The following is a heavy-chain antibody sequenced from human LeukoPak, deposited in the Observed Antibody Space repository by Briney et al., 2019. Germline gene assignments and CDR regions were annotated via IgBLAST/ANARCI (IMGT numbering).Heavy chain of an antibody. J-gene: IGHJ3*02. Sequence: SETLSLTCTVSGYSISSGYYWGWIRQPPGKGLEWIGSIYHSGRTFYNPSLKSRVTISVDTSKNQFSLKLTSVTAADTAVYYCACLTTADAFDIWGQGTMVTVSS. D-gene: IGHD3-22*01. V-gene: IGHV4-38-2*02. CDR3: ACLTTADAFDI. CDR2: IYHSGRT. CDR1: GYSISSGYY.